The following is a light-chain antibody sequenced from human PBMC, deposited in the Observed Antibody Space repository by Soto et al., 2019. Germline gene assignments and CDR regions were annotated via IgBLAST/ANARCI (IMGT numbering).Light chain of an antibody. V-gene: IGLV2-14*01. CDR1: SSDVGGYNY. CDR2: EVN. Sequence: QSALTQPASVSGSPGQSITISCTGTSSDVGGYNYVSWYQQHPGKAPKLMIYEVNIRPSGVSNRFSGSKSGSTASLTISGLQVEDEADYYCSSYTSSNTVIFGGGTKLTVL. J-gene: IGLJ2*01. CDR3: SSYTSSNTVI.